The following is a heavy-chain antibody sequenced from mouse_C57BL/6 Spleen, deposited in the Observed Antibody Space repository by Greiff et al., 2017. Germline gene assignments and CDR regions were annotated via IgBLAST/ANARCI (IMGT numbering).Heavy chain of an antibody. CDR2: IYPRSGNT. Sequence: QVQLQQSGAELARPGASVKLSCKASGYTFTSYGISWVKQRTGQGLEWIGEIYPRSGNTYYNEKFKGKATLTADKSSSTAYMELRSLTSEDSAVYFCARYRADYYSSSYDYYAMDYWGQGTSVTVSS. CDR1: GYTFTSYG. CDR3: ARYRADYYSSSYDYYAMDY. J-gene: IGHJ4*01. D-gene: IGHD1-1*01. V-gene: IGHV1-81*01.